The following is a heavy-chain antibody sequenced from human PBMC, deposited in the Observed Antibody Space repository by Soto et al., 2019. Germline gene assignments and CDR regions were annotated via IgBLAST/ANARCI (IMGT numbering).Heavy chain of an antibody. D-gene: IGHD2-8*01. CDR1: GFTFSSYA. Sequence: EVQLLESGGGLVQPGGSLRLSCAASGFTFSSYAMSWVRQAPGKGLEWVSAISGSGGSTYYADSVKGRFTISRDNSKNTLYQQMNSLRAEDTAVYYCAKVGSSMYPIYYYYMDVWGKGTTVTVSS. V-gene: IGHV3-23*01. CDR2: ISGSGGST. CDR3: AKVGSSMYPIYYYYMDV. J-gene: IGHJ6*03.